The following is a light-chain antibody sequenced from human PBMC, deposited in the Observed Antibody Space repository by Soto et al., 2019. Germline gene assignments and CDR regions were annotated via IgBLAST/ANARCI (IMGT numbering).Light chain of an antibody. Sequence: EIVLTQSPATLSFFPGERATLSCRASQSVSSYFVWYQQKRGQAPRLLIYDASNRATGIPARFSGSGSGTDFTLTISSLEPEDFAVYYCQQRSTWPLTFGGGTKVEIK. CDR1: QSVSSY. CDR2: DAS. J-gene: IGKJ4*01. CDR3: QQRSTWPLT. V-gene: IGKV3-11*01.